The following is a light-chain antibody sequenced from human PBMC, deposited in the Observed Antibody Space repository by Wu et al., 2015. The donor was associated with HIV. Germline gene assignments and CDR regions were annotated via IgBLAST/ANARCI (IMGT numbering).Light chain of an antibody. CDR1: QTVTSGY. J-gene: IGKJ2*01. V-gene: IGKV3-20*01. CDR2: GAT. CDR3: HQYGSALPHT. Sequence: EVVLTQSPGTLSLSPGERATLSCRSSQTVTSGYLAWYQQKPGQAPRLLIYGATSRAIDTPDRFSGDGSEKDFTLTISRLEPEDFAVYYCHQYGSALPHTFGQGTKLE.